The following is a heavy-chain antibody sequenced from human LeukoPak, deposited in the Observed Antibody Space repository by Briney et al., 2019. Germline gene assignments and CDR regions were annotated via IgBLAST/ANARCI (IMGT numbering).Heavy chain of an antibody. V-gene: IGHV3-30*04. CDR3: ARETNWNYGAFDY. CDR1: GFTFSSYA. CDR2: ISYDGSNK. Sequence: GGSLRLSCATSGFTFSSYAMHWVRQAPGKGLEWVAVISYDGSNKYYADSVKGRFTISRDNSKNTLYLQMNSLRAEDTAVYYCARETNWNYGAFDYWGQGTLVTVSS. J-gene: IGHJ4*02. D-gene: IGHD1-7*01.